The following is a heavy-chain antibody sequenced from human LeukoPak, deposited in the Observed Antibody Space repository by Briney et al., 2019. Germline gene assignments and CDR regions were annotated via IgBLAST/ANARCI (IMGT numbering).Heavy chain of an antibody. V-gene: IGHV4-39*01. Sequence: SETLSLTCTVSGGSISSNSYYWGWIRQPPGKGLEWIGSIYYSGSTYYNPSLKSRVTISVDTSKNQFSLKLSSVTAADTAVYYCARQGWFGEFTIDYWGQGTLVTVSS. J-gene: IGHJ4*02. D-gene: IGHD3-10*01. CDR2: IYYSGST. CDR3: ARQGWFGEFTIDY. CDR1: GGSISSNSYY.